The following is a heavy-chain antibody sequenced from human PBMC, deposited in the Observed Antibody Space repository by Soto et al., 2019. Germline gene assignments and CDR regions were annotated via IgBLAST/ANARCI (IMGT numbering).Heavy chain of an antibody. V-gene: IGHV1-8*01. J-gene: IGHJ4*02. CDR2: MNPNSDNT. CDR1: GYTFTSYD. CDR3: ARSKPLDY. Sequence: ASVKVSCKASGYTFTSYDINWVRQAPGQGLEWMAWMNPNSDNTGYAQKFRGRLTMTRNTSISTAYMELSSLRSEDTAVYYCARSKPLDYWAPGTLVTVSS.